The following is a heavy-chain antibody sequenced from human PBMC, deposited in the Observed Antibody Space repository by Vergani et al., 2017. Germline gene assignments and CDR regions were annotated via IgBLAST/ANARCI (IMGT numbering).Heavy chain of an antibody. CDR3: ARDRSIAAAGTPSYYYGMDV. CDR1: GYTFTSYY. V-gene: IGHV1-46*01. J-gene: IGHJ6*02. CDR2: INPSGGST. D-gene: IGHD6-13*01. Sequence: QVQLVQSGAEVKKPGASVKVSCKASGYTFTSYYMHWVRQAPGQRLELIGIINPSGGSTSYAKKFQGRVSMTRDTSTSTVYMELSSLRSEDTAVYYCARDRSIAAAGTPSYYYGMDVWGQGTTVTVSS.